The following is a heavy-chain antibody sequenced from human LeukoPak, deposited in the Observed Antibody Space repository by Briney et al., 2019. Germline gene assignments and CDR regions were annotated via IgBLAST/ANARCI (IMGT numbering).Heavy chain of an antibody. V-gene: IGHV3-72*01. CDR1: GFTFSDHY. D-gene: IGHD6-13*01. Sequence: GGSLRLSCVASGFTFSDHYMDRVRQAPGKELEWVGRTRNKAYRYTTEYAASVKGRFTISRDDSKNSLYLQMTSLKTEDTAVYYCARVYSSSWSGSYFDYWGQGSQVTVSS. J-gene: IGHJ4*02. CDR3: ARVYSSSWSGSYFDY. CDR2: TRNKAYRYTT.